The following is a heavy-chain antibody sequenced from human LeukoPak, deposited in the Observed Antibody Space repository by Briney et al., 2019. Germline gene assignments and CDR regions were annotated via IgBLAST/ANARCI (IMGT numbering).Heavy chain of an antibody. Sequence: SETLSLTCAVYGGSFSGYYWSWIRQPPGEGLEWIGEINHSGSTNYNPSLKSRVTISVDTSKNQFSLKLSSVTAADTAVYYCARGEYSSGWYRSEYYFDYWGQGTLVTVSS. CDR3: ARGEYSSGWYRSEYYFDY. CDR2: INHSGST. V-gene: IGHV4-34*01. J-gene: IGHJ4*02. D-gene: IGHD6-19*01. CDR1: GGSFSGYY.